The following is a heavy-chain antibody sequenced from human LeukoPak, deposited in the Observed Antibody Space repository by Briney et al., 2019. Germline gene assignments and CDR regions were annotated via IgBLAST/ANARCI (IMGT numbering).Heavy chain of an antibody. CDR1: GFTFSSYG. V-gene: IGHV3-30*18. Sequence: GRSLRLSCAASGFTFSSYGMHWVRQAPGKGLEWVAVISYDGSNNYYADSVKGRFTISRDNTKNTLYLQMNSLRAEDTAVYYCAKVRTTVTTGAYYFDYWGQGTLVTVSS. J-gene: IGHJ4*02. D-gene: IGHD4-17*01. CDR3: AKVRTTVTTGAYYFDY. CDR2: ISYDGSNN.